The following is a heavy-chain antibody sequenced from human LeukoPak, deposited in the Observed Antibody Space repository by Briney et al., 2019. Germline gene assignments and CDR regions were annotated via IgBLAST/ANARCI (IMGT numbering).Heavy chain of an antibody. Sequence: PSETLSLTCTVSGGSISSYYWSWIRQPAGKGLEWIGRIYTSGSTNYNPSLKSRVTISVDTSKNQFSLKLSSVTAADTAVYYCARVSSSWSNNWFDPWGQGTLVTVSS. CDR3: ARVSSSWSNNWFDP. V-gene: IGHV4-4*07. J-gene: IGHJ5*02. D-gene: IGHD6-13*01. CDR2: IYTSGST. CDR1: GGSISSYY.